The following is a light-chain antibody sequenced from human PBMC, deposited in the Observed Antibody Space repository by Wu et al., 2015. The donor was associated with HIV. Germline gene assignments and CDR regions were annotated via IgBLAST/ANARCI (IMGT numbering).Light chain of an antibody. V-gene: IGKV1-5*03. Sequence: DIQMTQSPSSLSASVGDRVTVTCRASQSISHWLAWYQQKPGKAPNLLIYKTSSLERGVPLRFSGSGSGTEFTLTVSSLQPDDSATYYCQQYDTYSYSFGQGTKLEIK. J-gene: IGKJ2*03. CDR3: QQYDTYSYS. CDR2: KTS. CDR1: QSISHW.